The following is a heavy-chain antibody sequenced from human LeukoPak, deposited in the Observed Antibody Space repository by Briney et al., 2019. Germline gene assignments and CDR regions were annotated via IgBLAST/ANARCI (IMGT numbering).Heavy chain of an antibody. J-gene: IGHJ4*02. Sequence: GGSLRLSCVASGFTFSSYAMSWVRQAPGEGLEWVSGISGSGDSTYYADSVKGRFTISRDNSKNALYLQMSTLRAEDTAVYYCARTTGCSSTSCYVNFWGQGTLVTVSS. CDR2: ISGSGDST. V-gene: IGHV3-23*01. CDR3: ARTTGCSSTSCYVNF. D-gene: IGHD2-2*01. CDR1: GFTFSSYA.